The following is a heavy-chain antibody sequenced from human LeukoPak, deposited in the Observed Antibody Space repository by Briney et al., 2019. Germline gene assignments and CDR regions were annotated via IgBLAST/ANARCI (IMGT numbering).Heavy chain of an antibody. Sequence: SETLSLTCTVSGYTFSSDYYSGWSQPPPGKVQEWGGSSYHTRTTYYNPSLKSRVTISVDTSKNQFSLKLSSVTAADTAVYYGARGIGELELPYYYYMDVWAKGPRSPSP. CDR1: GYTFSSDYY. CDR2: SYHTRTT. J-gene: IGHJ6*03. D-gene: IGHD1-7*01. V-gene: IGHV4-38-2*02. CDR3: ARGIGELELPYYYYMDV.